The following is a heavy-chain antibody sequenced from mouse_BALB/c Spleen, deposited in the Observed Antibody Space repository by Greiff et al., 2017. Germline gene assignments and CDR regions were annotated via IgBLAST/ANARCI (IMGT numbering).Heavy chain of an antibody. CDR3: ARGDDSLYAMDY. J-gene: IGHJ4*01. V-gene: IGHV1-18*01. CDR2: INPNNGGT. CDR1: GYTFTEYT. D-gene: IGHD2-4*01. Sequence: DVHLVESGPELVKPGASVKISCKTSGYTFTEYTMHWVKQSHGKSLEWIGGINPNNGGTSYNQKFKGKATLTVDKSSSTAYMELRSLTSEDSAVYYCARGDDSLYAMDYWGQGTSVTVSS.